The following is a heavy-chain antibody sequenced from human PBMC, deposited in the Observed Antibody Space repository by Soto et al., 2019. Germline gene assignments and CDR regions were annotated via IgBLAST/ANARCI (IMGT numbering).Heavy chain of an antibody. J-gene: IGHJ4*02. V-gene: IGHV3-72*01. Sequence: EVQLVESGGGLLQPGGSLRHSCAASEFIFSDHYMDWVRQAPGKGLELVGRIRNKANSYTTDHAASVKGRFTISREDSRDSVYLRMNTLKTEDTAVYYCVVYSYGRVDYWGEGTLVTVSS. CDR3: VVYSYGRVDY. D-gene: IGHD5-18*01. CDR1: EFIFSDHY. CDR2: IRNKANSYTT.